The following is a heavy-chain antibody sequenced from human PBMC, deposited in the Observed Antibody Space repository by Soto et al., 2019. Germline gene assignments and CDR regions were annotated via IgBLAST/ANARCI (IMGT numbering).Heavy chain of an antibody. V-gene: IGHV3-15*01. CDR1: GFTFSNAW. CDR2: IKRNIDGGTT. CDR3: TTVDAVVLN. Sequence: EVQLVESGGGLVKPGGSLRLSCAASGFTFSNAWMSWVRQAPGGGLEWVGRIKRNIDGGTTDYAAPVKGRCAISRDDSNSILYLEMNSLRSEDTAVYYCTTVDAVVLNWGQGLLVTVSS. J-gene: IGHJ4*02. D-gene: IGHD6-19*01.